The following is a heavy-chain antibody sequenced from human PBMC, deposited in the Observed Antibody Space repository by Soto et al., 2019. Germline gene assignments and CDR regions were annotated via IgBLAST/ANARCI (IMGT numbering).Heavy chain of an antibody. CDR3: ARESIVVVVAATPNYYYYMDV. V-gene: IGHV4-34*01. D-gene: IGHD2-15*01. J-gene: IGHJ6*03. CDR1: GGSFSGYY. CDR2: INHSGST. Sequence: QVQLQQWGAGLLKPSETLSLTCAVYGGSFSGYYWSWIRQPPGKGLEWIGEINHSGSTNYNPSLKSRVTISVDTSKNQFSLKLSSVTAAYTAVYYCARESIVVVVAATPNYYYYMDVWGKGTTVTVSS.